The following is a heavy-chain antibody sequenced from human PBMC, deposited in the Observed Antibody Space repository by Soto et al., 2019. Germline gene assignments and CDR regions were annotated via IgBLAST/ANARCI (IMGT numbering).Heavy chain of an antibody. CDR2: VSAYNGNT. CDR3: ARGGQWDFLSDY. D-gene: IGHD1-26*01. CDR1: GYTFTRYY. V-gene: IGHV1-18*01. J-gene: IGHJ4*02. Sequence: ASVKVSCTASGYTFTRYYINWVRQAPGQGLEWVGWVSAYNGNTHYEQKLQGRVTLTTDTSTSTAYMELRSLRSDDTAVYFCARGGQWDFLSDYWGQGTLVTVSS.